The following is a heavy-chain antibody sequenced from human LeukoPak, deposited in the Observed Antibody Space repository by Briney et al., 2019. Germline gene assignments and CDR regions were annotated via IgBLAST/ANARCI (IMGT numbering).Heavy chain of an antibody. CDR1: GFTFSSYG. V-gene: IGHV3-30*18. J-gene: IGHJ4*02. CDR2: ISYDGSNK. CDR3: AKERAYYDSSGYYPDY. D-gene: IGHD3-22*01. Sequence: PGRSLRLSCAASGFTFSSYGMHWVRQAPGKGLEWVALISYDGSNKYYADSVKGRFTISRDNSKNTLYLQMNSLRAEDTAVYYCAKERAYYDSSGYYPDYWGQGTLVTVSS.